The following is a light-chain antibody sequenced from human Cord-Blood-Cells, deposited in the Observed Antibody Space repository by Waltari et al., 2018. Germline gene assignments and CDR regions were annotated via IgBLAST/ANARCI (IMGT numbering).Light chain of an antibody. CDR1: QSISSY. J-gene: IGKJ4*01. Sequence: DIQMTQSPSSLSASVGDRVTITCRASQSISSYLNWYQHKPGKAPKLLIYAASSLQSGVPSRFSGSGSVTDFTLTISSLQPEDFATYYCQQSYSTLTFVGGTKVKIK. V-gene: IGKV1-39*01. CDR3: QQSYSTLT. CDR2: AAS.